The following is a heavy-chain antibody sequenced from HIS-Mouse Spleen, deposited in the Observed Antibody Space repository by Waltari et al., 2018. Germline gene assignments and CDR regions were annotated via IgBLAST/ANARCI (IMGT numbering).Heavy chain of an antibody. Sequence: EVQLVESGGGLVQPGGSLRLSCAASGFTFSSYDMPWVRQATGKGMGWVSAMGTAGETYSPGSVKGRFTISRENAKNSLYLQMNSLRAGDTAVYYCARGYSNYVPYFDYWGQGTLVTVSS. D-gene: IGHD4-4*01. CDR1: GFTFSSYD. J-gene: IGHJ4*02. V-gene: IGHV3-13*01. CDR2: MGTAGET. CDR3: ARGYSNYVPYFDY.